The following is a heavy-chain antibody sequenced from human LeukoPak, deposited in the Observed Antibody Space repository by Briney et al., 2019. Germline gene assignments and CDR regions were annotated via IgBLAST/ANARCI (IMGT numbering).Heavy chain of an antibody. D-gene: IGHD5-12*01. CDR3: AKDLVATIGWGLVEYYMDV. J-gene: IGHJ6*03. Sequence: QPGGSLRLSCAASGFTFSSYGMHWVRQAPGKGLEWVAFIRYDGSNKYYADSVKGRFTISRDNSKNTLYLQMNSLRAEDTAVYYCAKDLVATIGWGLVEYYMDVWGKGTTVTVSS. V-gene: IGHV3-30*02. CDR2: IRYDGSNK. CDR1: GFTFSSYG.